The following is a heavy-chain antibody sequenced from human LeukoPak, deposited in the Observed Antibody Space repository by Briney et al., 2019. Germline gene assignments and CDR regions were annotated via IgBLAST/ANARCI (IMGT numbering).Heavy chain of an antibody. CDR3: AKQTLNYGDYGDGMDV. D-gene: IGHD4-17*01. J-gene: IGHJ6*02. V-gene: IGHV3-30*18. CDR2: ISYDGSNK. CDR1: GFTFSSYG. Sequence: GGSLRLSCAASGFTFSSYGMHWVRQAPGKGLEWVAVISYDGSNKYYADSVKGRFTISRDNSKNTLYLQMNSPRAEDTAVYYCAKQTLNYGDYGDGMDVWGQGTTVTVSS.